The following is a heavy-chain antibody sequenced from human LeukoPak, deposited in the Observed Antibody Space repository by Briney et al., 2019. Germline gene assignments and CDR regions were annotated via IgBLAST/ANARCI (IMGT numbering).Heavy chain of an antibody. J-gene: IGHJ4*02. D-gene: IGHD6-13*01. CDR3: TTRIAAAGTGFDY. V-gene: IGHV3-15*01. Sequence: GGSLRLSCAASGFTFSNALMSWVRQAPGKGLEWVGRIKSKTDGGTTDYAAPVKGRFTISRDDSKNTLYLQMNSLKTEDTAVYYCTTRIAAAGTGFDYWGQGTLVTVSS. CDR1: GFTFSNAL. CDR2: IKSKTDGGTT.